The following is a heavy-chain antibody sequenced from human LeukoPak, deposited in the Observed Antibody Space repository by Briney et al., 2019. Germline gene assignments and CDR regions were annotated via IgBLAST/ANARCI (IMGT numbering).Heavy chain of an antibody. CDR1: GGSISSRSYY. CDR3: ARGGKAAVRFDL. V-gene: IGHV4-30-4*08. J-gene: IGHJ2*01. Sequence: SETLSLTCTVSGGSISSRSYYWGWIRQPPGKGLEWIGYIYYSGSTYYNPSLKSRVTISVDTSKNQFSLKLSSVTAADTAVYYCARGGKAAVRFDLWGRGTLVTVSS. D-gene: IGHD2-15*01. CDR2: IYYSGST.